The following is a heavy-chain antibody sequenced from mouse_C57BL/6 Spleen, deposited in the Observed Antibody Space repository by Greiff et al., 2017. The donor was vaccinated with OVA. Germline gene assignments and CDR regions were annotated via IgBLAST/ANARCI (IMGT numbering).Heavy chain of an antibody. J-gene: IGHJ4*01. V-gene: IGHV1-81*01. CDR3: ARSDYGSSYGDAMDY. CDR2: IYPRSGNT. D-gene: IGHD1-1*01. Sequence: VQLVESGAELARPGASVKLSCKASGYTFTSYGISWVKQRTGQGLEWIGEIYPRSGNTYYNEKFKGKATLTADKSSSTAYMELRSLTSEDSAVYFCARSDYGSSYGDAMDYWGQGTSVTVSS. CDR1: GYTFTSYG.